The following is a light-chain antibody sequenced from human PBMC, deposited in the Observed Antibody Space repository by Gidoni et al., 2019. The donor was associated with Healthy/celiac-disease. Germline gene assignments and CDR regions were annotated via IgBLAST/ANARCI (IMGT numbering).Light chain of an antibody. CDR2: KDS. Sequence: SYELTQPPSGSVSPGQTARITCSGDALPKQDAYWYQQKPGQAPVLVIYKDSERPSGIPERFSGSSSGTTVTLTISGVQAEDEADYYCQSADSSGTPYVFGTGTKVTVL. CDR3: QSADSSGTPYV. J-gene: IGLJ1*01. CDR1: ALPKQD. V-gene: IGLV3-25*03.